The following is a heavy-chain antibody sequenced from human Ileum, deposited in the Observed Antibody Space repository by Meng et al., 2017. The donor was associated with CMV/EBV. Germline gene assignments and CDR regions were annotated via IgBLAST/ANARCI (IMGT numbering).Heavy chain of an antibody. Sequence: QVQLPQWGAGLLKPSETLYLTCAVYGGAFSGYYWNFIRQAPGKGLEWIGEIYHTGTTHYSVSLKSRVIISIDTSKNQFSLKLTSMTAADTAVYYCARGQSFCRGGWCQTFFDYWGRGTLVTVSS. CDR1: GGAFSGYY. V-gene: IGHV4-34*01. CDR3: ARGQSFCRGGWCQTFFDY. D-gene: IGHD2-15*01. J-gene: IGHJ4*02. CDR2: IYHTGTT.